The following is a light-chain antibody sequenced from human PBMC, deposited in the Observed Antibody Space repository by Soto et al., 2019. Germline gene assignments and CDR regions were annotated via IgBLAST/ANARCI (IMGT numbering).Light chain of an antibody. V-gene: IGKV3-11*01. Sequence: EIVLTQSPATLSLSPGERATLSCRASQSVSSYFACYQQKPGQAPRLLIYDASNRATGIPARFSGSGSGTDFTLTISSLEPEDFAVYYCQQRSNWPPTFGQGTKLEIK. CDR1: QSVSSY. CDR3: QQRSNWPPT. J-gene: IGKJ2*01. CDR2: DAS.